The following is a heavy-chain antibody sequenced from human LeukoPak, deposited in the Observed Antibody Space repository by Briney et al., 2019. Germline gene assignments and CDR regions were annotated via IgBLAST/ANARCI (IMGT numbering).Heavy chain of an antibody. Sequence: ASVEVSCKASGYTFSSSAISWVRQAPVHEVEWVGWITAYKGNTHYAQKLQGRVTMTTDTSTSTAYMELRSLRSDDTAVYYCARDGAVLLWFGESYNWFDPWGQGTLVTVSS. J-gene: IGHJ5*02. V-gene: IGHV1-18*01. CDR2: ITAYKGNT. CDR1: GYTFSSSA. CDR3: ARDGAVLLWFGESYNWFDP. D-gene: IGHD3-10*01.